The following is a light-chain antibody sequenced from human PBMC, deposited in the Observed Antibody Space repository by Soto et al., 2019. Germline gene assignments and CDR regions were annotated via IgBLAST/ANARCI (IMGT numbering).Light chain of an antibody. CDR1: QRVSSSF. CDR3: QQYGSPPWT. V-gene: IGKV3-20*01. J-gene: IGKJ1*01. CDR2: GAS. Sequence: EIVLTQSPGTLSLSPGERATLSCRASQRVSSSFLAWYQQKPGQAPRLLIYGASSSATGVPDRFSGSGSGTDFTLTISRLEPEDFAVYYCQQYGSPPWTVGQGTKVDIK.